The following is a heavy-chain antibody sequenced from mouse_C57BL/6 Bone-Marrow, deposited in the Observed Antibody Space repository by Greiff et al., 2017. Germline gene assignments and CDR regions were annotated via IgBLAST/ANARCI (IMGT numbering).Heavy chain of an antibody. J-gene: IGHJ4*01. D-gene: IGHD2-10*01. CDR1: GYTFTSYG. V-gene: IGHV1-81*01. Sequence: QVQLQQSGAELARPGASVKLSCKASGYTFTSYGISWVKQRTGQGLEWIGELYPRSGNTYYNKKFKGKATLTADKSSSTAYMELRSLTSEDSAVYFCARGAYYQFYYYAMDYWGQGTSVTVSS. CDR2: LYPRSGNT. CDR3: ARGAYYQFYYYAMDY.